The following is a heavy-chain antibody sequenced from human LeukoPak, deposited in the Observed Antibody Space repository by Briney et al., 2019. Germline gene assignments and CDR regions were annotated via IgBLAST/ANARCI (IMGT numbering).Heavy chain of an antibody. CDR1: GFTLSSYS. V-gene: IGHV3-48*04. CDR2: ISSSSSTI. J-gene: IGHJ6*03. CDR3: ARSDYYYYMDV. Sequence: GGSLRLSCAASGFTLSSYSMNWVRQAPGKGLEWVSYISSSSSTIYYADSVKGRFTISRDNAKNSLYLQMNSLRAEDTAVYYCARSDYYYYMDVWGKGTTVTVSS.